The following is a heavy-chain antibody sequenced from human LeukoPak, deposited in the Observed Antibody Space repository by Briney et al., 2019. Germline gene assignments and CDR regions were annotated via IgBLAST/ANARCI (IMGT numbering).Heavy chain of an antibody. Sequence: ASVKVSYKASGYTFTGYYMYWVRQAPGQGLEWMGWINPNSGGTNYAQKFQGRVTMTRDTSISTAYMELSRLRSDDTAVYYCARVGGSYWGWFDPWGQGTLVTVSS. CDR2: INPNSGGT. D-gene: IGHD1-26*01. CDR1: GYTFTGYY. V-gene: IGHV1-2*02. CDR3: ARVGGSYWGWFDP. J-gene: IGHJ5*02.